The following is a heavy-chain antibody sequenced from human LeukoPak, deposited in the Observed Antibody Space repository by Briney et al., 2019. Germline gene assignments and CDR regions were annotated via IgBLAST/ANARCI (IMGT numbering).Heavy chain of an antibody. CDR1: GFSFSDNY. D-gene: IGHD5-18*01. CDR2: INHSGYT. Sequence: GSLRLSCAASGFSFSDNYMSWIRQPPGKGLEWIGEINHSGYTNYNPSLKSRVTISVDTSKNHFSLKLGSVTAADTAVYYCARALRYSYGYIYWGQGTLVTVSS. V-gene: IGHV4-34*01. J-gene: IGHJ4*02. CDR3: ARALRYSYGYIY.